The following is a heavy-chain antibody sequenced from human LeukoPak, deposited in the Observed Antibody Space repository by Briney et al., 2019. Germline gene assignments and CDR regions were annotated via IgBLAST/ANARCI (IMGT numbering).Heavy chain of an antibody. D-gene: IGHD3-22*01. V-gene: IGHV4-59*01. Sequence: PSETLSLTCTVSGDSITTSYWSWIRQPPGAGLEWIAYIHGNGKTNSNPSLESRVTQSADTSKNQFSLKLSSVTAADTALYYCARGHYDSRGFSNPFDIWGQGTLVTVSS. CDR1: GDSITTSY. CDR3: ARGHYDSRGFSNPFDI. CDR2: IHGNGKT. J-gene: IGHJ3*02.